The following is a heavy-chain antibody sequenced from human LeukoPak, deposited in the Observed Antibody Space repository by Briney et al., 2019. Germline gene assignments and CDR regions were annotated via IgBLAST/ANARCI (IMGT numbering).Heavy chain of an antibody. CDR2: ISGSGGST. CDR1: GFTFSSYG. Sequence: PGGSLRLSCAASGFTFSSYGMSWVRQAPGKGLEWVSAISGSGGSTYYADSVKGRFTISRDNSKNTLYLQMNSLRAEDTAVYYCAKDRHTYYDILNWFDPWGQGTLVTVSS. CDR3: AKDRHTYYDILNWFDP. V-gene: IGHV3-23*01. D-gene: IGHD3-9*01. J-gene: IGHJ5*02.